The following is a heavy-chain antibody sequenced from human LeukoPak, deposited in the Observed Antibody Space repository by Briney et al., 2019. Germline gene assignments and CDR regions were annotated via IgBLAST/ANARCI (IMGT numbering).Heavy chain of an antibody. CDR1: GGSTSSYY. V-gene: IGHV4-4*07. CDR2: IYTSGGT. Sequence: SETLSLTCTVSGGSTSSYYWSWIRQPAGKGLEWIGRIYTSGGTNYNPSLKSRVTMSVDTSKNQFSLKLSSVTAADTAVYYCARGDFWSGYPYYYYMDVWGKGTTVTVSS. D-gene: IGHD3-3*01. CDR3: ARGDFWSGYPYYYYMDV. J-gene: IGHJ6*03.